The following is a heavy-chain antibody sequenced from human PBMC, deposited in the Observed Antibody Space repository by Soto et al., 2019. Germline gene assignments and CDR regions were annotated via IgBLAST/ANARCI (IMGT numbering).Heavy chain of an antibody. Sequence: EVQLLESGGGLVQPGGSLRLSCAASGFTFSSYAMSWVRQAPGKGLEWVSTISGSGGSTYYADSVKGRFTISRDNSKNTLFLQMNSLRAEDTAVYYCAKGEGYSGTYYDTFGAFDIWGQGTMVTVSS. CDR2: ISGSGGST. J-gene: IGHJ3*02. D-gene: IGHD1-26*01. CDR3: AKGEGYSGTYYDTFGAFDI. V-gene: IGHV3-23*01. CDR1: GFTFSSYA.